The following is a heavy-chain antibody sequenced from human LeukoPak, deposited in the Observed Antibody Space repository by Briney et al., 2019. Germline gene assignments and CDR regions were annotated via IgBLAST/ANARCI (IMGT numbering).Heavy chain of an antibody. CDR3: ARGTTRGSDY. V-gene: IGHV3-64*01. CDR1: GFTFSSYP. CDR2: ISSNGDST. D-gene: IGHD1-1*01. J-gene: IGHJ4*02. Sequence: PGGSLRLSCATSGFTFSSYPMYWVRQAPGKGLEYVIGISSNGDSTYYANSVKGRFTISRDNSKNTLYLQMGSLRPEDMAVYYCARGTTRGSDYWGQGTLVTVSS.